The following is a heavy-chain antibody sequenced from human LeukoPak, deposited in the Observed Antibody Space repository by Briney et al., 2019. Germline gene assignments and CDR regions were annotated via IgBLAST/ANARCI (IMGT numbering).Heavy chain of an antibody. CDR2: IYYSGST. CDR3: ARQQSCSGGTCYFYFDS. CDR1: GGSLSRRGFY. V-gene: IGHV4-39*01. D-gene: IGHD2-15*01. Sequence: KPSETLSLTCTVSGGSLSRRGFYWGWIRQPPGEGLGWVGGIYYSGSTYYNPSLKSRVTISLDTSQNQFSLKLSSVTAADTAVYYCARQQSCSGGTCYFYFDSWGQGTLVTVSS. J-gene: IGHJ4*02.